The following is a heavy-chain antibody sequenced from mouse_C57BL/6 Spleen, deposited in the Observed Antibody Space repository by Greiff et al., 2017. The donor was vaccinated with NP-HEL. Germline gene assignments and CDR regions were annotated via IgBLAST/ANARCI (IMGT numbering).Heavy chain of an antibody. D-gene: IGHD1-1*01. CDR2: IWTGGGT. CDR1: GFSLTSYA. CDR3: ARFYGSSPYWYFDV. J-gene: IGHJ1*03. V-gene: IGHV2-9-1*01. Sequence: QVQLQQSGPGLVAPSQSLSIPCTVSGFSLTSYAISWVRQPPGKGLEWLGVIWTGGGTNYNSALKSRLSISKDNSKSQVFLKMNSLPTDDTARDYCARFYGSSPYWYFDVWGTGTTVTVSS.